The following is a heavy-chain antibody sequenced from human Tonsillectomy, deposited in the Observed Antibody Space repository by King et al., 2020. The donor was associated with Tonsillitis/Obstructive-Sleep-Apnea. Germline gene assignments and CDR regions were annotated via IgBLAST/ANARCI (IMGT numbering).Heavy chain of an antibody. CDR3: AKDRDTAISWGVDY. CDR2: ISWNSGSI. J-gene: IGHJ4*02. V-gene: IGHV3-9*01. Sequence: VQLVESGGGLVQPGRSLRLSCAASGFTFDDYAMHWVRQAPGKGLEWVSGISWNSGSIGYADSVKGRFTISRDNAKNSLYLQMNSLRAEDTALYYCAKDRDTAISWGVDYWGQGTLVTVSS. CDR1: GFTFDDYA. D-gene: IGHD5-18*01.